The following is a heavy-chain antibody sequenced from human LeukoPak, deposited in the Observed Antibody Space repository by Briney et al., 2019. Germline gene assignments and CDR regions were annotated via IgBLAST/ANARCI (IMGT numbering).Heavy chain of an antibody. CDR1: GYTFTSYG. CDR3: ARDQTYYDILTGYYGGKNAFDI. Sequence: GASVKVSCKASGYTFTSYGISWVRQAPGQGLEWMGWISAYNGNTNYAQKLQGRVTMTTDTSTSTAYMELRSLRSDDTAVYYCARDQTYYDILTGYYGGKNAFDIWGQGTMVTVSS. J-gene: IGHJ3*02. D-gene: IGHD3-9*01. CDR2: ISAYNGNT. V-gene: IGHV1-18*01.